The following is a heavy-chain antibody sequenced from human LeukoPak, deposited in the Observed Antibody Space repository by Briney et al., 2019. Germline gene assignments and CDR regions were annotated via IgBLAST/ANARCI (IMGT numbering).Heavy chain of an antibody. CDR2: IRYDGSNK. J-gene: IGHJ5*02. CDR3: ASLEYYDILTGDNWFDP. Sequence: GGSLRLSCAASGFTFSSYGMHWVRQAPGKGLEWVAFIRYDGSNKYYADSVKGRFTISRDNSKNTLYLQMNSLRAEDTAVYYCASLEYYDILTGDNWFDPWGQGTLVTVSS. V-gene: IGHV3-30*02. D-gene: IGHD3-9*01. CDR1: GFTFSSYG.